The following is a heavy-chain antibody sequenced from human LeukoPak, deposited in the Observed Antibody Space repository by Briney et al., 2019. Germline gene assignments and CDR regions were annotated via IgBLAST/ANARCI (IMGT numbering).Heavy chain of an antibody. CDR1: GGSFSGYY. Sequence: SETLSLTRAVYGGSFSGYYWSWIRQPPGKGLEWIGEINHSGSTNYNPSLKSRVTISVDTSKNQFSLRLSSVTAADTAVYYCARVLEGSSGQHWYFDLWGRGTLVTVSS. V-gene: IGHV4-34*01. D-gene: IGHD6-19*01. CDR3: ARVLEGSSGQHWYFDL. CDR2: INHSGST. J-gene: IGHJ2*01.